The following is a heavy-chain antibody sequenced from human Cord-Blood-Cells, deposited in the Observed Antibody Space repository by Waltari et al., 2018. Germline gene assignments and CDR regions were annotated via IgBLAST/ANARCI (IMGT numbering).Heavy chain of an antibody. CDR2: IIPIFGTA. Sequence: QVQLVQSGAEVKKPGSSVKVSCKASGGTFSSYAISWVRQAPGQGLEWMGGIIPIFGTANYAQKFQGRVTITADESTSTAYMELSSLRSEDTAVYYCARYSPKYSNYTAWVYYYMDVWGKGTTVTVSS. D-gene: IGHD4-4*01. CDR3: ARYSPKYSNYTAWVYYYMDV. CDR1: GGTFSSYA. V-gene: IGHV1-69*01. J-gene: IGHJ6*03.